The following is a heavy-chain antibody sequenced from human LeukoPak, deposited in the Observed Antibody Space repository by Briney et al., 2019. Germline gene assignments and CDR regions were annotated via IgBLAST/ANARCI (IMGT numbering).Heavy chain of an antibody. J-gene: IGHJ3*01. CDR2: INSDGSEG. V-gene: IGHV3-7*03. CDR3: ARSSYSSSSSV. Sequence: GGSLRPSCAVSGFTFSGFWMSWSRQAPGKGLEWVASINSDGSEGYYADVVKGRFTISRDNAKNSLYLQINSLRAEDTAVYYCARSSYSSSSSVWGQGTMVTVSS. D-gene: IGHD6-6*01. CDR1: GFTFSGFW.